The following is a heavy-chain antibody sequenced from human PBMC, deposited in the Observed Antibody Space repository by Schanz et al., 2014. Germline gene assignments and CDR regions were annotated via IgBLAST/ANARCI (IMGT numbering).Heavy chain of an antibody. CDR3: ARPSDSSWYMDV. J-gene: IGHJ6*03. CDR1: GFTFITYT. CDR2: LTEGGGGT. D-gene: IGHD2-21*02. V-gene: IGHV3-23*04. Sequence: EVQLVESGGGVVQPGGSLRLSCATSGFTFITYTMNWVRQAPGKGLEWVSGLTEGGGGTYYTDAVKGRFTISRDSSKNTLYLQMNSLRAEDTAVYYCARPSDSSWYMDVWGKGTTVTVSS.